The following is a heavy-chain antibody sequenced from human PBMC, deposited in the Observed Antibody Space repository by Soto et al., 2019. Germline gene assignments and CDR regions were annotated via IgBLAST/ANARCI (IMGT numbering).Heavy chain of an antibody. CDR2: VHHSWGS. CDR1: GGSISSYY. V-gene: IGHV4-59*08. J-gene: IGHJ6*02. D-gene: IGHD3-10*01. Sequence: QVQLQESGPGLVKPSETLSLSCTVSGGSISSYYWSWFRQSPGKRMEWIGYVHHSWGSSYNPSLQRXVTXSLDTSKSQFSLKVTSVTATDPAVYYCARQGFGPLHGLVDVWGQGTTVTVSS. CDR3: ARQGFGPLHGLVDV.